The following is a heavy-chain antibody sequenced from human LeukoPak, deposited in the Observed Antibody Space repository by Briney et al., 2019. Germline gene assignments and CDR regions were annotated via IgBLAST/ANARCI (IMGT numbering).Heavy chain of an antibody. D-gene: IGHD5-18*01. CDR2: ISSSGSTI. CDR1: AFTFSSYE. CDR3: AREVNSYDNS. Sequence: PGGSLRLSCAASAFTFSSYEMNWVRQAPGKGLEWVSYISSSGSTIYYADSVKGRFTISRDNAKNSLYLQMYSLRVEDTAVYYCAREVNSYDNSWGQGTLVTVSS. J-gene: IGHJ4*02. V-gene: IGHV3-48*03.